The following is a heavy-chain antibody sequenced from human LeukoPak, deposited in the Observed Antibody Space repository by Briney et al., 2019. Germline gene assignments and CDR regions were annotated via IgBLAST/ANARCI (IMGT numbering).Heavy chain of an antibody. CDR2: ISAYNGNT. J-gene: IGHJ6*02. CDR1: GYTFTSYG. Sequence: ASAKVSCKASGYTFTSYGISWVRQAPGQGLEWMGWISAYNGNTNYAQKLQGRVTMTTDTSTSTAYMELRSLRSDDTAVYYCARDIVVVPAASEPNYYYYGMDVWGQGTTVTVSS. V-gene: IGHV1-18*01. CDR3: ARDIVVVPAASEPNYYYYGMDV. D-gene: IGHD2-2*01.